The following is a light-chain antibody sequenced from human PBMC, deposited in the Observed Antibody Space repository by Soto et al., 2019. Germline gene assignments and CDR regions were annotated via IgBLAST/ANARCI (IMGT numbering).Light chain of an antibody. CDR2: GAS. J-gene: IGKJ1*01. Sequence: VLTQSPGTLSLSPGERATLSCRASQTVRNNYLAWYQHKPGQAPRLLVYGASTRATGIPARFSGSGSGTDFTLTIIRLEPEDFAVYYCQQYGSSPRMFGQGTKVDIK. V-gene: IGKV3-20*01. CDR1: QTVRNNY. CDR3: QQYGSSPRM.